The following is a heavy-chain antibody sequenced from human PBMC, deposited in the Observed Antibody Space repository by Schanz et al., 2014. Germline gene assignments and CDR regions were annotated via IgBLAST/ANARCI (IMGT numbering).Heavy chain of an antibody. CDR1: GFTFSAYG. CDR2: IWYDGNNK. Sequence: QVQLVESGGGVVQPGRSLRLSCAASGFTFSAYGMHWVRQAPGKGLEWVAVIWYDGNNKYYADSVKGRFTISRDNAKNPLYLQMYSLRTEDTAVYYCARDSTYCSSISCHFDYWGQGTLVTVSS. J-gene: IGHJ4*02. D-gene: IGHD2-2*01. V-gene: IGHV3-33*01. CDR3: ARDSTYCSSISCHFDY.